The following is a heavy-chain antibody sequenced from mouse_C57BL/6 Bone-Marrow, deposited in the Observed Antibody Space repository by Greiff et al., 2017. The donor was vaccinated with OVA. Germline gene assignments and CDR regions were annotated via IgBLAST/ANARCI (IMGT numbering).Heavy chain of an antibody. V-gene: IGHV5-12*01. CDR3: ARQLRYAMDY. Sequence: EVNVVESGGGLVQPGGSLKLSCAASGFTFSDYYMYWVRQTPEKRLEWVAYISNGGGSTYYPDTVKGRFTISRDNAKNTLYLKMSRLKSEDTAMYYCARQLRYAMDYWGQGTSVTVSS. CDR2: ISNGGGST. J-gene: IGHJ4*01. CDR1: GFTFSDYY.